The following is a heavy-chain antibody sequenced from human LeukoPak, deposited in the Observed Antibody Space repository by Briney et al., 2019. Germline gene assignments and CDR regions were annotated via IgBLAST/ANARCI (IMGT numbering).Heavy chain of an antibody. CDR3: ARDIPADL. CDR2: IYTSGST. Sequence: SETLSLTCTVSGGSISSYYWSWIRQPAGKGLEWIGRIYTSGSTNYNPSLKSRVNISLDTSENQFSLRLSSVTAADTAVYFCARDIPADLWGQGTRLTVSS. CDR1: GGSISSYY. V-gene: IGHV4-4*07. J-gene: IGHJ5*02.